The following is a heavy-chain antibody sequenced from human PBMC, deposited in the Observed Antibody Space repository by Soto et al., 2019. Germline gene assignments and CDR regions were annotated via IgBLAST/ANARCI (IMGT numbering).Heavy chain of an antibody. Sequence: RASVKVSCKASGYTFTGYYMHWVRQAPGQGLEWMGWINPNSGGTNYAQKFQGWVTMTRDTSISTAYMELSRLRSDDTAVYYCARGNYRHYYYYGMDVWGQGTTVTVSS. D-gene: IGHD4-4*01. CDR2: INPNSGGT. V-gene: IGHV1-2*04. CDR3: ARGNYRHYYYYGMDV. CDR1: GYTFTGYY. J-gene: IGHJ6*02.